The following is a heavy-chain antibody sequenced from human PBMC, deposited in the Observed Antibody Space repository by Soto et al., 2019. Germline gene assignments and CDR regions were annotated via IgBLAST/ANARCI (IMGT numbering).Heavy chain of an antibody. CDR3: ARDGDIVVVPAAYRTNFFNWLDP. J-gene: IGHJ5*02. Sequence: SDKLSLTFTVSGGSMRSYYWGWIGQPAGKGLEWIGRIYTSGSTNYNPSLKSRVTMSVDTSKNQFSLKLSSVTAADTAVYYCARDGDIVVVPAAYRTNFFNWLDPSGQGTLGIVS. CDR2: IYTSGST. D-gene: IGHD2-2*01. CDR1: GGSMRSYY. V-gene: IGHV4-4*07.